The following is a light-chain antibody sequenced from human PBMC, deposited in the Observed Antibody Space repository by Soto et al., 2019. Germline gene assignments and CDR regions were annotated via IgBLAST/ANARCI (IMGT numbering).Light chain of an antibody. CDR3: QQYHSYPPS. CDR2: GAS. Sequence: IQMTQSPTSLTASVGDRVTINCRESQGISKFLAWFQQKPGRAPKSLIYGASTLQSGVPSRFSGSGSDTDFTLTITILQPEDFATYYCQQYHSYPPSFGQGTKVEIK. CDR1: QGISKF. J-gene: IGKJ1*01. V-gene: IGKV1-16*01.